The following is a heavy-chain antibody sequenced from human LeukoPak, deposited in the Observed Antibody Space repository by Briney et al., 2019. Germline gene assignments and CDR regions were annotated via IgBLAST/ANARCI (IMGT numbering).Heavy chain of an antibody. CDR3: ARNAPAPNAFKV. Sequence: AVKVPYLASGGTFRKHAIRGLRQAPGQGLEWMGRIIPILGIANYAQKFQGRVTITADKSTSTVYMELSSLRSEDTAVYYCARNAPAPNAFKVCRQATMVTVSS. CDR2: IIPILGIA. J-gene: IGHJ3*01. CDR1: GGTFRKHA. D-gene: IGHD1-14*01. V-gene: IGHV1-69*04.